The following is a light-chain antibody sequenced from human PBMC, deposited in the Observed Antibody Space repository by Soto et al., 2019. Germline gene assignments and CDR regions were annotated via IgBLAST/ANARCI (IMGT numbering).Light chain of an antibody. J-gene: IGLJ2*01. Sequence: QSVLTQPASVSGSPGQSITISCTGTSSDVGGYNYVSWYQQHTGKAPKLMIYDVSNRPSGVSNRFSGSKSGNTASLPISGLQAEDEADYYCSSYTISSTLVVFGGGTKVTVL. CDR3: SSYTISSTLVV. CDR1: SSDVGGYNY. V-gene: IGLV2-14*01. CDR2: DVS.